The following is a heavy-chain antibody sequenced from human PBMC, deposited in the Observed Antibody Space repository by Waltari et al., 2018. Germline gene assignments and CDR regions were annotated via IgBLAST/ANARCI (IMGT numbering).Heavy chain of an antibody. V-gene: IGHV4-39*01. CDR1: GGSISSSSYY. CDR2: IYYSGST. Sequence: QLQLQESGPGLVKPSETLSLTCTVSGGSISSSSYYWGWIRQPPGKGLEWIGSIYYSGSTYYNPSRKRRVTISVETSKNQFSLKRSSVTAADTAVYYCARQTLGYYESSGYYPSYWYFDLWGRGTLVTVSS. D-gene: IGHD3-22*01. CDR3: ARQTLGYYESSGYYPSYWYFDL. J-gene: IGHJ2*01.